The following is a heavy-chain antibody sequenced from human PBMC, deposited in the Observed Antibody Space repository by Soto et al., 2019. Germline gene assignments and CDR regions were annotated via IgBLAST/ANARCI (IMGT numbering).Heavy chain of an antibody. V-gene: IGHV1-18*01. J-gene: IGHJ6*03. CDR3: ARDPKIMVYAIDYMDV. D-gene: IGHD2-8*01. CDR2: ISAYNGNT. CDR1: GYTFTSYG. Sequence: GASVKVSCKASGYTFTSYGISWVRQAPGQGLEWMGWISAYNGNTNYAQKPQGRVTMTTDTSTSTAYMELRSLRSDDTAVYYCARDPKIMVYAIDYMDVWGKGTTVTVSS.